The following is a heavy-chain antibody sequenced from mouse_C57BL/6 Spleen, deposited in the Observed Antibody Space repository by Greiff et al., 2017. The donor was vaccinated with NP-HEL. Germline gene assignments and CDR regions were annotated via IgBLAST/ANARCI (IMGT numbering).Heavy chain of an antibody. CDR3: ARHGDYYYGSSYVGGYFDV. Sequence: VQLVESGPGLVAPSQSLSITCTVSGFSLTSYGVHWVRQPPGKGLEWLVVIWSDGSTTYNSALKSRLSISKDNSKSQVFLKMNSLQTDDTAMYYCARHGDYYYGSSYVGGYFDVWGTGTTVTVSS. CDR2: IWSDGST. CDR1: GFSLTSYG. J-gene: IGHJ1*03. D-gene: IGHD1-1*01. V-gene: IGHV2-6-1*01.